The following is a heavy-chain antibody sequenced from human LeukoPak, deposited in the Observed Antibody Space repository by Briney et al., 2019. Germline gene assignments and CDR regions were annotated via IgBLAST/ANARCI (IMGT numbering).Heavy chain of an antibody. Sequence: RSETLSLTCTVSGGSISSSSYYWGWIRQPPGKGLECLGSIYYSGSTYYNPSLKSRVTISVDTSKNQFSLKLSSVTAADTAVYYCARDWGGGATTYFDYWGQGTLVTVSS. D-gene: IGHD1-26*01. CDR1: GGSISSSSYY. CDR2: IYYSGST. J-gene: IGHJ4*02. V-gene: IGHV4-39*07. CDR3: ARDWGGGATTYFDY.